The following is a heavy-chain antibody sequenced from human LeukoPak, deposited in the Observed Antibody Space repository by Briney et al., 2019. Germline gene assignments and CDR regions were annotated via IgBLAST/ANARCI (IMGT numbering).Heavy chain of an antibody. J-gene: IGHJ5*02. CDR2: IWYDGSNK. Sequence: GGALRLSCAASGFTFSSYGMHWVRQAPGKGLEGVAVIWYDGSNKYYADSVRGRFTISRDNSKNTLYLQMNSLRAEDTAVYYCARGIVVVPAAGWFDPWGQGTLVTVSS. CDR3: ARGIVVVPAAGWFDP. V-gene: IGHV3-33*01. CDR1: GFTFSSYG. D-gene: IGHD2-2*01.